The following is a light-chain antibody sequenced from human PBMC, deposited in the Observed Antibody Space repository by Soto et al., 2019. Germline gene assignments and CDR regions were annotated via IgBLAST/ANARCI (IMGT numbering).Light chain of an antibody. CDR1: QSISSN. CDR2: GAS. CDR3: QKYNNWPRT. V-gene: IGKV3-15*01. Sequence: EIVMTQSPATLSVSPGERATLSCRASQSISSNLAWYQQKPGQAPRLLMYGASTRATAIPARFSGSGSGTEFTLTISSLQSEDFAVYYCQKYNNWPRTFGLGTKVDI. J-gene: IGKJ1*01.